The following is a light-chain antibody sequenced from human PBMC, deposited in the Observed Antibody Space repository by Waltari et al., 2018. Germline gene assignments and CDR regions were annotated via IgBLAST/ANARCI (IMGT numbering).Light chain of an antibody. V-gene: IGKV1-12*01. J-gene: IGKJ4*01. Sequence: DIQMTQFPSSVSASVGDRVTITCRASQDISKWLAWYQQKPGKAPKLLIYAASTLQSGVTSRFGGSGSGTDFTLTINSLQPEDFATYHCQQAKSFPVSFGGGTKVEIK. CDR2: AAS. CDR1: QDISKW. CDR3: QQAKSFPVS.